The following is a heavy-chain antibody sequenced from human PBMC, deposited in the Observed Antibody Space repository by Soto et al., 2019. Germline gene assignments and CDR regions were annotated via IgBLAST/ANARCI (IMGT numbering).Heavy chain of an antibody. Sequence: VGSLRLSCASSGFTFSSYWMSLVRQAPGKGLEWVANIKQDGSEKYYVDSVKGRFTISRDNAKNSLYLQMNSLRAEDTAVYYCARPIAARGYYYYGMDVWGQGTTVTVSS. CDR2: IKQDGSEK. V-gene: IGHV3-7*03. J-gene: IGHJ6*02. CDR1: GFTFSSYW. CDR3: ARPIAARGYYYYGMDV. D-gene: IGHD6-6*01.